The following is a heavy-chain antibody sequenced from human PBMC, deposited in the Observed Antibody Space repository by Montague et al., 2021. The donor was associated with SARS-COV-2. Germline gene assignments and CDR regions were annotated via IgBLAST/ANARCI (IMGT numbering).Heavy chain of an antibody. CDR2: IYYSGST. V-gene: IGHV4-59*13. Sequence: SETLSLTCTVSGGSISSYYWSWIRQPPGKGLELIGYIYYSGSTNYNPSLKSRVTISVDTAKNQFSLKLSSVTAADTAVYYCAGDRYSSGWSIHFDSWGQGTLVTVSS. J-gene: IGHJ4*02. D-gene: IGHD6-19*01. CDR3: AGDRYSSGWSIHFDS. CDR1: GGSISSYY.